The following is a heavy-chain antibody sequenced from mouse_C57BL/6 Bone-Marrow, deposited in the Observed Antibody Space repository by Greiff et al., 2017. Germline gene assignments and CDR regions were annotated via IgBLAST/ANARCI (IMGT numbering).Heavy chain of an antibody. CDR3: TPMSTVVAPFAY. CDR2: IDPETGGT. J-gene: IGHJ3*01. Sequence: QVQLQQSGAELVRPGASVTLSCKASGYTFTDYEMHWVKQTPVHGLEWIGAIDPETGGTAYNQKFKGKAILTADKSSSTAYMELRSLTSEDSSVYYCTPMSTVVAPFAYWGQGTLVTVSA. V-gene: IGHV1-15*01. D-gene: IGHD1-1*01. CDR1: GYTFTDYE.